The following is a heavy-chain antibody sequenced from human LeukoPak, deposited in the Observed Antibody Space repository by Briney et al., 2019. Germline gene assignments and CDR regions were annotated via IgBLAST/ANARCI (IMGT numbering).Heavy chain of an antibody. Sequence: ASVKVSCKASGYTFTSYDMHWVRQATGQGLEWMGWMNPNSGNTGYAQKFQGRVTMTRNTSIGTAYMELSSLRSEDTAVYYCARAGIAVAGQGEYFQHWGQGTLVSVSS. CDR2: MNPNSGNT. V-gene: IGHV1-8*01. CDR1: GYTFTSYD. CDR3: ARAGIAVAGQGEYFQH. D-gene: IGHD6-19*01. J-gene: IGHJ1*01.